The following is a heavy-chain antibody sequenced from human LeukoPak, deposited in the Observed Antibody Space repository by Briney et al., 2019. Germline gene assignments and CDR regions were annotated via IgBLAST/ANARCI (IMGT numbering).Heavy chain of an antibody. CDR3: AKAIRNLGWYFDL. Sequence: SGGSLRLSCAASGFTFSSYEMNWVRQAPGKGLEWVSYISSSGSTTYYADSVKGRFTISRDNSKNTLYVQMNSLRAEDTAVYYCAKAIRNLGWYFDLWGRGTLVTVSS. CDR2: ISSSGSTT. J-gene: IGHJ2*01. V-gene: IGHV3-23*01. CDR1: GFTFSSYE. D-gene: IGHD3-3*01.